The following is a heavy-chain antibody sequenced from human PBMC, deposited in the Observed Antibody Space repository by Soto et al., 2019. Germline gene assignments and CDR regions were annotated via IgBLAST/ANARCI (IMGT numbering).Heavy chain of an antibody. CDR2: INPNSGGP. V-gene: IGHV1-2*02. CDR3: ARGGTTSLDY. J-gene: IGHJ4*02. CDR1: RYTFISYD. D-gene: IGHD1-1*01. Sequence: ASVKVSCKASRYTFISYDINWVRHAPGQGLEWMGWINPNSGGPISAQKFQGRVTMTRDTSISTAYLELSRLRSDDTAVYYCARGGTTSLDYWGQGTQVTVSS.